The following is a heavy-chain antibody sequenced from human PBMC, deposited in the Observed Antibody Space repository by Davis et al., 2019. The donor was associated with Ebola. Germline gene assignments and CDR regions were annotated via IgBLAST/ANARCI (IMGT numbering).Heavy chain of an antibody. J-gene: IGHJ6*02. CDR1: GFTFSSYW. V-gene: IGHV3-7*01. CDR2: IKEDGSEK. Sequence: GESLKISCAASGFTFSSYWMNWVRQASGKGLEWVANIKEDGSEKYYVDSVKGRITISRDNAKKSLYLQMNSLRAEDTAVYYCAREQMTTLFFYGMDVWGQGTLVTVSS. D-gene: IGHD5-24*01. CDR3: AREQMTTLFFYGMDV.